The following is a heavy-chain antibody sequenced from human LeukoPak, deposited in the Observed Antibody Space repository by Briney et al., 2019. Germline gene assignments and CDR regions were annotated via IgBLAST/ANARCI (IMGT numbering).Heavy chain of an antibody. J-gene: IGHJ4*02. CDR2: IYYSGST. D-gene: IGHD3-3*01. Sequence: PSETLSLTCTVSGGSISSSSYYWGWIRQPPGKGLEWIGSIYYSGSTYYNPSLKSRVNISVETSKNQFSLKLSSVTAADTAVYYCASRYYDFWSGYLPYWGQGTLVTVSS. CDR3: ASRYYDFWSGYLPY. CDR1: GGSISSSSYY. V-gene: IGHV4-39*07.